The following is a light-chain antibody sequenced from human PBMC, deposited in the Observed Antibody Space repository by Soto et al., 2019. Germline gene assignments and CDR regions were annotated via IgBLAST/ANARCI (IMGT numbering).Light chain of an antibody. CDR2: DAC. Sequence: EILLTQSPATLSLSPGERATLSCRASQSVRSSLAWYQQKPGQAPRLLIYDACNRATGIPGRFSGSGSGTDFTLTISNLEPEDFAVYYCQQRSSWPWTFGQGAKVEIK. CDR1: QSVRSS. V-gene: IGKV3-11*01. J-gene: IGKJ1*01. CDR3: QQRSSWPWT.